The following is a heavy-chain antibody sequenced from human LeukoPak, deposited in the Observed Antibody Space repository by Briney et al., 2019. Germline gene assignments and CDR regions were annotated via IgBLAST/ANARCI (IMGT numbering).Heavy chain of an antibody. CDR1: GGSISSGGYY. Sequence: SETLSLTCTVSGGSISSGGYYWSWIRQHPGKGLEWIGYIYYSGSTYYNPSLKSRVTISVDTSKNQFSLKLSSVTAADTAVYYCANYGSGSYRYDPWGQGTLVTVSS. CDR2: IYYSGST. J-gene: IGHJ5*02. CDR3: ANYGSGSYRYDP. V-gene: IGHV4-31*03. D-gene: IGHD3-10*01.